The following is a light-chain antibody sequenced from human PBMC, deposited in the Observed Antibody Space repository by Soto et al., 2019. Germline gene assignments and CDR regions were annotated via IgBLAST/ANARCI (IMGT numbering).Light chain of an antibody. CDR2: ATS. J-gene: IGKJ2*01. V-gene: IGKV3-20*01. CDR3: QQYGSSSFT. CDR1: QSVSSSY. Sequence: EIVLPQSPGPLSLSSGERATLSCRASQSVSSSYLAWYQQKPGQAPRLLVYATSSRATGIPDRFSGSGSGTDFTLTISRLEPEDFAVYYCQQYGSSSFTFGQGTKLEIK.